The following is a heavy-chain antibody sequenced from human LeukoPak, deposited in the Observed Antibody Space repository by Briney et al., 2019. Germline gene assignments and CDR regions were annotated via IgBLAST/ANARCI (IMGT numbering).Heavy chain of an antibody. CDR3: ANEGPNFDY. D-gene: IGHD2-8*01. CDR1: GFTFNNYA. V-gene: IGHV3-30-3*02. J-gene: IGHJ4*02. Sequence: GGSLRLSCAASGFTFNNYAMHWVRQAPGKGLEWVAVISYDGTTKYYADSVKGRFTISRDNSKNTVYLQMNSLRAEDTAVYYCANEGPNFDYWGQGTLVTVSS. CDR2: ISYDGTTK.